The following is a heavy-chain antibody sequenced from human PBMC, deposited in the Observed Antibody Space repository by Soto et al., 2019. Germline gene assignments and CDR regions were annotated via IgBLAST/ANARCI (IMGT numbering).Heavy chain of an antibody. CDR3: AREGLRDIVTFDY. D-gene: IGHD2-15*01. J-gene: IGHJ4*02. Sequence: GGSLRLSCAASGFTFSDYAMSWVRQAPGKGLEWVSTISPSDGSTYYADSVKGRFTISRDNSKETLYLQMNSLRAEDTAVYYCAREGLRDIVTFDYWGQGTLVTVSS. CDR1: GFTFSDYA. CDR2: ISPSDGST. V-gene: IGHV3-23*01.